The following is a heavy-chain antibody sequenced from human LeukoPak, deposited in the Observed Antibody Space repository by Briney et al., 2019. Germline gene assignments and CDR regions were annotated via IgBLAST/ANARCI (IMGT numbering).Heavy chain of an antibody. V-gene: IGHV1-69*13. Sequence: ASVKVSCKASGYTFTSYAINWVRQAPGQGLEWMGGIIPIFGSANYAQKFQGRVTITADESTSTAYMELSSLTSEDTAVYYCARNGFGELKNWFDSWGQGTLVTVSS. CDR3: ARNGFGELKNWFDS. CDR1: GYTFTSYA. CDR2: IIPIFGSA. D-gene: IGHD3-10*01. J-gene: IGHJ5*01.